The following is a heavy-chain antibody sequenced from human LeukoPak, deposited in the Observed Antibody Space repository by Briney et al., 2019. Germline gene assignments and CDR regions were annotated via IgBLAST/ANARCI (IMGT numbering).Heavy chain of an antibody. V-gene: IGHV3-7*01. CDR3: AKDYTIFGIVIHLFDY. CDR2: IKQDGSEK. D-gene: IGHD3-3*01. J-gene: IGHJ4*02. CDR1: GFTFSSYW. Sequence: PGGSLRLSCAASGFTFSSYWMSWVRQAPGKGLEWVANIKQDGSEKYYVDSAKGRFTISRDNAKNSLYLQMNSLRPEDTAVYYCAKDYTIFGIVIHLFDYWGQGTLVTVSS.